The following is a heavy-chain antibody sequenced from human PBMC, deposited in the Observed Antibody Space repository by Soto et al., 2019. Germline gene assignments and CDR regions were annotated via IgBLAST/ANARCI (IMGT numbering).Heavy chain of an antibody. D-gene: IGHD6-13*01. Sequence: QVQLQQWGAGLLKPSETLSLTCAVYGGSFSGYYWSWIRQPPGKGLEWIGEINHSGSTNYNPSLKSRVTISVDTSKNQFSXXLSSVTAADTAVYYXAXGXXKQQLYYFDYWGQGTLVTVSS. J-gene: IGHJ4*02. CDR3: AXGXXKQQLYYFDY. CDR2: INHSGST. CDR1: GGSFSGYY. V-gene: IGHV4-34*01.